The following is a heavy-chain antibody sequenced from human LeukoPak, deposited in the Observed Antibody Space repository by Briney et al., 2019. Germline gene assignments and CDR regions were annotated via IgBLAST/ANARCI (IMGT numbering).Heavy chain of an antibody. V-gene: IGHV3-73*01. J-gene: IGHJ4*02. CDR2: IRSKANSYAT. CDR3: YGPHPEGSIDY. CDR1: GFTFSGST. D-gene: IGHD3-10*01. Sequence: GGSLKLSCAASGFTFSGSTMHWVRQTSGKGLEWVARIRSKANSYATTYAASVKGRFTISRHDSKNTAYLQMNSLKTEDTAIYYCYGPHPEGSIDYWGQGTLVTVSS.